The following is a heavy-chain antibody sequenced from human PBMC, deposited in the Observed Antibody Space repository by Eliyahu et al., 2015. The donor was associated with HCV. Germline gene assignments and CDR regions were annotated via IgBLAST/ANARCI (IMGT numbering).Heavy chain of an antibody. J-gene: IGHJ3*02. Sequence: QVQLQQWGAGLLKPSETLSLTCAVYGGSFSGYYWSWIRQPPGKGAGGVGGIKHSGDAKYNPSLKSRVTISVDTSKNQFSLKLSSVTAADTAVYYCARGRTLWFGEFRFAFDIWGQGTMVTVSS. D-gene: IGHD3-10*01. V-gene: IGHV4-34*01. CDR3: ARGRTLWFGEFRFAFDI. CDR2: IKHSGDA. CDR1: GGSFSGYY.